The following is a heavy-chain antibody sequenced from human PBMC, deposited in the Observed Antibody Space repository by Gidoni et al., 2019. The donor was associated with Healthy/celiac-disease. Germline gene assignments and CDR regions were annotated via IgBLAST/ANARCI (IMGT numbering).Heavy chain of an antibody. V-gene: IGHV1-8*01. D-gene: IGHD3-22*01. CDR2: MNPNSGKT. CDR3: ARGDTYYYDSSGYSAGEYYYYGMDV. J-gene: IGHJ6*02. Sequence: QVQLVQSGAEVKKPGASVKVSCKASGYTFTSYDINWVRQATGQGLEWMGWMNPNSGKTGYAQKFQGRVTMTRNTSISTAYMELSSLRSEDTAVYYCARGDTYYYDSSGYSAGEYYYYGMDVWGQGTTVTVSS. CDR1: GYTFTSYD.